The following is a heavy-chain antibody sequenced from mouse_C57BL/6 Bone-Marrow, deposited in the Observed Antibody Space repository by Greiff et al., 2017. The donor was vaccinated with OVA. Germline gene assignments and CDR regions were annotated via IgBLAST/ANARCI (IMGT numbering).Heavy chain of an antibody. CDR1: GFTFSSYA. CDR3: ARDLTGTWFAY. Sequence: EVMLVESGGGLVKPGGSLKLSCAASGFTFSSYAMSWVRQTPEKRLEWVATISDGGSYTYYPDNVKGRFTISRDNAKNNLSLQMSHLKSEDTARYYCARDLTGTWFAYWGQGTLVTVSA. J-gene: IGHJ3*01. V-gene: IGHV5-4*01. D-gene: IGHD4-1*01. CDR2: ISDGGSYT.